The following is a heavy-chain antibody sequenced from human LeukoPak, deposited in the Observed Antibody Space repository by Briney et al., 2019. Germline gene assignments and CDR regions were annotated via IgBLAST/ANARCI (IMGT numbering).Heavy chain of an antibody. CDR1: GGSIKSYY. D-gene: IGHD5-18*01. V-gene: IGHV4-4*07. CDR3: ARVADRFGYNYGIDEYFDY. J-gene: IGHJ4*02. CDR2: IYASGTA. Sequence: SETLSLTCTVSGGSIKSYYWSWIRQPAGEGLEWLGHIYASGTANYNPSLNSRVTMSVDTSKNQFSLRLASVTAADTAVYYCARVADRFGYNYGIDEYFDYWGQGTLVTVSS.